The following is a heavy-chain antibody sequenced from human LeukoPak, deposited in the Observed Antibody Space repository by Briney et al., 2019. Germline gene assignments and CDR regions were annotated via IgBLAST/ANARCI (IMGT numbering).Heavy chain of an antibody. CDR3: ARVADYGSGSHHFDY. CDR2: ISAHNYNT. Sequence: ASVKVSCKASGYTFLNYDFTWVRQAPGQGLEWMGWISAHNYNTKYAQRFQGRVTMTADTSTTTAYMELRSLRSDDTAVYYCARVADYGSGSHHFDYWGQGTLVAVSS. D-gene: IGHD3-10*01. V-gene: IGHV1-18*01. J-gene: IGHJ4*02. CDR1: GYTFLNYD.